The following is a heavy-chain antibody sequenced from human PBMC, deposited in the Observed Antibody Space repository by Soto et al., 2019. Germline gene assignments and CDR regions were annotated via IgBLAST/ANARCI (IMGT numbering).Heavy chain of an antibody. V-gene: IGHV1-69*13. D-gene: IGHD1-7*01. Sequence: SVKVSCKASGGTVSSYAISCVRQAPGQGLEWMGGIIPIFGTANYAQKFQGRVTITADESTSTAYMELSSLRSEDTAVYYCARSLELLYYNCGMDVWGKGTRITASS. J-gene: IGHJ6*04. CDR2: IIPIFGTA. CDR3: ARSLELLYYNCGMDV. CDR1: GGTVSSYA.